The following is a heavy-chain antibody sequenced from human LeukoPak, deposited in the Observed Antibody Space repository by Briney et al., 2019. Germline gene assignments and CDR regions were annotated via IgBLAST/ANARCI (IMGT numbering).Heavy chain of an antibody. CDR1: GGTVSSYA. CDR3: ARNYDFWSGYYDY. D-gene: IGHD3-3*01. V-gene: IGHV1-69*13. CDR2: VIPIFGTA. Sequence: SVKVSCKASGGTVSSYAISWVRQAPGQGLEWMGGVIPIFGTANYAQKFQGRVTITADESTSTAYMELSSLRSEDTAVYYCARNYDFWSGYYDYWGQGTLVTVSS. J-gene: IGHJ4*02.